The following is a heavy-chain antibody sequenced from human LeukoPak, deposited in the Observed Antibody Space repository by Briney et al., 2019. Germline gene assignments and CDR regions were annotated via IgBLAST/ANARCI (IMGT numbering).Heavy chain of an antibody. Sequence: ASVKVSCKASGYTFTSYDINWVRQATGQGLEWMGWMNPNSGNTGYAQKFQGRVTMTRNTSISTAYMELGSLRSEDTAVYYCAMRGDYTGLYIEYWGQGTLVTVSS. CDR1: GYTFTSYD. CDR2: MNPNSGNT. CDR3: AMRGDYTGLYIEY. D-gene: IGHD4-11*01. J-gene: IGHJ4*02. V-gene: IGHV1-8*01.